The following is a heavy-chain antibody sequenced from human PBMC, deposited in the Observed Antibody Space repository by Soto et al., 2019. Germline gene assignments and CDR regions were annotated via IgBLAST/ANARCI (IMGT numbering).Heavy chain of an antibody. D-gene: IGHD3-16*01. Sequence: QVQLVQSGAEVKKPGSSVKVSCKASGGTFSSYALSWVRQAPGQGLEWMGGIIPIFGTANYAQKFQGRVTLTADGSTSTAYMELSSLRSDDTAVYYCARVYGGGSYYYYGMDVWGQGTTVTVSS. J-gene: IGHJ6*02. CDR2: IIPIFGTA. CDR1: GGTFSSYA. CDR3: ARVYGGGSYYYYGMDV. V-gene: IGHV1-69*12.